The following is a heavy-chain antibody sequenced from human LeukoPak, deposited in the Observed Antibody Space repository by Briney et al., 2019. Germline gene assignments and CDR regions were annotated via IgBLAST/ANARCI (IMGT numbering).Heavy chain of an antibody. J-gene: IGHJ4*02. CDR3: ARQESSSWYVTDY. V-gene: IGHV5-51*01. CDR2: IYPGDSDT. Sequence: GESLKISCKGSGYSFTSYWIGWVRQMPGKGLEWMGVIYPGDSDTRYSPSFQGQVTISADKSISTAYLQWSSLKASDTAMYYCARQESSSWYVTDYWGQGTLVTVSS. D-gene: IGHD6-13*01. CDR1: GYSFTSYW.